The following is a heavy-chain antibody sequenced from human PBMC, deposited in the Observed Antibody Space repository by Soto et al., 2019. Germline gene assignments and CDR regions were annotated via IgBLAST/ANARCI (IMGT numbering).Heavy chain of an antibody. J-gene: IGHJ4*02. CDR2: IFYSGTT. D-gene: IGHD4-17*01. CDR3: ARYYGDYKNYFDY. Sequence: SETFTLTGTVTADSLGRSHNCSDGIRQPPGKGLELIGSIFYSGTTYNNPSLNSRVTLSVDTSKNQFSLKLNSVTAADTAVYYCARYYGDYKNYFDYWGQGTLVTVS. V-gene: IGHV4-39*01. CDR1: ADSLGRSHNC.